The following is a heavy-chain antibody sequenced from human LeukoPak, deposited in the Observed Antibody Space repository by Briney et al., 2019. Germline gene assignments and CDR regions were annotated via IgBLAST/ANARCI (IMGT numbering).Heavy chain of an antibody. J-gene: IGHJ6*03. CDR1: GYTFTGYY. Sequence: GASVKVSCKASGYTFTGYYMHWVRQAPGQGLEWMGWINPNSGGTNYAQKFQGRVTMTRDTSISTAYMELSRLRSDDTAVYYCASGAAAAQRYYYYYMDVWGKGTTVTVSS. V-gene: IGHV1-2*02. CDR3: ASGAAAAQRYYYYYMDV. D-gene: IGHD6-13*01. CDR2: INPNSGGT.